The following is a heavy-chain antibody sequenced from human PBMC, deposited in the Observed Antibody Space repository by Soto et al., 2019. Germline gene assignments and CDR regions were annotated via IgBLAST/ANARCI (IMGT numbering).Heavy chain of an antibody. Sequence: PGGSLRLSCAASGFIFSDAWMSWIRQAPGRGLEWIARIRSNTDGGTPDYAAPVKGRFSISRDDSKKMLYLRMDSLKTEDTAVYYCTADDAIQKWSTADYWGQGTLVTVSS. CDR1: GFIFSDAW. CDR2: IRSNTDGGTP. D-gene: IGHD2-15*01. V-gene: IGHV3-15*01. CDR3: TADDAIQKWSTADY. J-gene: IGHJ4*02.